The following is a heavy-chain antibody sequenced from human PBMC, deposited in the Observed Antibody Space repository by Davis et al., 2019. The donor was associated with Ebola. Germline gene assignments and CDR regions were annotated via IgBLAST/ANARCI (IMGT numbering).Heavy chain of an antibody. J-gene: IGHJ4*02. D-gene: IGHD5-18*01. Sequence: SETLSLTCTVSGGSISSYYWSWIRQPPGKGLEWLGYIYYSGSTNYNPSLKSRVTISVDTSKNQFSLKLSSVTAAATAVYYCARMLQLWSNYVDYWGQGTLVTVSS. CDR2: IYYSGST. CDR3: ARMLQLWSNYVDY. CDR1: GGSISSYY. V-gene: IGHV4-59*01.